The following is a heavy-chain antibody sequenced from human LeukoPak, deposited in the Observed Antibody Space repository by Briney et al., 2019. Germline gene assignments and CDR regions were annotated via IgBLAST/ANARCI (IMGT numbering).Heavy chain of an antibody. D-gene: IGHD3-16*01. V-gene: IGHV1-18*01. CDR3: AKPASEITFGGSPIDAFDI. Sequence: SVKVSCKASGYTFTNYGISWVRQAPGQGLEWMGWISAYNSYTNYAQKLQGRVTMTTDTSTSTAYMELRSLRSDDTAVYYCAKPASEITFGGSPIDAFDIWGRGTMVTVSS. CDR2: ISAYNSYT. CDR1: GYTFTNYG. J-gene: IGHJ3*02.